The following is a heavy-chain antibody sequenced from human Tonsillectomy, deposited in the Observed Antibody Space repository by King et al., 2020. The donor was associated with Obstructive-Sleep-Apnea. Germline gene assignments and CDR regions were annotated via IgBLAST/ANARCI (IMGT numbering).Heavy chain of an antibody. D-gene: IGHD4-17*01. J-gene: IGHJ5*02. V-gene: IGHV1-69*12. CDR2: SIPIFGTA. CDR3: ARGADYGDPLRFDP. Sequence: VQLVQSGAEVKKPGSSVKVSCKASGGTFSSYAISWVRQAPGQGLEWMGGSIPIFGTANYAKKSQGRGTITADESTSTAYMELGSLRSEDTAVYYCARGADYGDPLRFDPWGQGTLVTVSS. CDR1: GGTFSSYA.